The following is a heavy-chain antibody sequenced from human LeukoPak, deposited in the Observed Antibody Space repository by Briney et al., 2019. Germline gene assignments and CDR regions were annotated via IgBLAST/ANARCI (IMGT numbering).Heavy chain of an antibody. Sequence: PGGSLRLSCAASGFTFGSYWMSWVRQAPGKGLEWVANIKQDRSEKYYVDSVKGRFTISRDNAKNSLYLQMNSLRAEDTAVYYCARAKSLFDSWGQGTLVTVSS. CDR1: GFTFGSYW. J-gene: IGHJ4*02. D-gene: IGHD3-10*01. V-gene: IGHV3-7*03. CDR3: ARAKSLFDS. CDR2: IKQDRSEK.